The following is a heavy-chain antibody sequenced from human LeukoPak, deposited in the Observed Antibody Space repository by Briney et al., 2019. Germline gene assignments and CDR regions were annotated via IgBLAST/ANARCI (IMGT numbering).Heavy chain of an antibody. Sequence: ASVKVSCKASGYTFTSYGISWVRQAPGQGLEWMGWISAYNGNTNYAQKLQGRVTMTTDTSTSTAYMELRSLRSDDTAVYYCARDGEGIAARPNYYYGMDVWGQGTTVTVSS. CDR3: ARDGEGIAARPNYYYGMDV. CDR2: ISAYNGNT. V-gene: IGHV1-18*01. J-gene: IGHJ6*02. CDR1: GYTFTSYG. D-gene: IGHD6-6*01.